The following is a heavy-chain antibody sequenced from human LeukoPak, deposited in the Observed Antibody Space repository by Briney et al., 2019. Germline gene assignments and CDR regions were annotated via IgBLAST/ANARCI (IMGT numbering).Heavy chain of an antibody. Sequence: GGSLRLSCAASGFIFSRYWMHWVRQAPGKGLVWVSRINTDGSSTTYADSVKGRFTISRDNAKNSLYLQMNSLRAEDTAVYYCARSAYYDSSDTLTGTFDIWGQGTMVTVSS. J-gene: IGHJ3*02. CDR2: INTDGSST. V-gene: IGHV3-74*01. D-gene: IGHD3-22*01. CDR1: GFIFSRYW. CDR3: ARSAYYDSSDTLTGTFDI.